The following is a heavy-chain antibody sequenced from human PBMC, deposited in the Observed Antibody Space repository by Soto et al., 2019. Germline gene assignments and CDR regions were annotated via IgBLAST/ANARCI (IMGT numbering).Heavy chain of an antibody. CDR3: ARGRGGELEIAVAALNFDY. J-gene: IGHJ4*02. V-gene: IGHV4-34*01. D-gene: IGHD6-19*01. Sequence: SETLSLTCAVYGGSFSGYYWSWIRQPPGKGLEWIGEINHSGSTNYNPSLKSRVTISVDTSKNQFSLKLSSVTAADTAVYYCARGRGGELEIAVAALNFDYWGQGTLVTVSS. CDR1: GGSFSGYY. CDR2: INHSGST.